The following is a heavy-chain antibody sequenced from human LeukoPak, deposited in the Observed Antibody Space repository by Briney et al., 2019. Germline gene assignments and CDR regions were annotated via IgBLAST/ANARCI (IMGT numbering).Heavy chain of an antibody. Sequence: SETLSLTCTVSGYSISTGYYWSWIRQPAGKGLEWIGRIYTSGSTTYNPSLKSRVTMSVDTSKSQFSLNLMSVTAADTAVYYCTRDTGTTGEVKFDPWGQGTLVTVSS. V-gene: IGHV4-4*07. CDR1: GYSISTGYY. CDR3: TRDTGTTGEVKFDP. J-gene: IGHJ5*02. D-gene: IGHD4-17*01. CDR2: IYTSGST.